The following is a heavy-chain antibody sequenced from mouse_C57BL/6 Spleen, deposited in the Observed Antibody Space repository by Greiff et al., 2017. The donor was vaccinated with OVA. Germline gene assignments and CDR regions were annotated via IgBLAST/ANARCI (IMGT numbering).Heavy chain of an antibody. Sequence: EVKLVESGGGLVQPGGSLKLSCAASGFTFSDYYMYWVRQTPEKRLEWVAYISNGGGSTYYPDTVKGRFTITRDNAKNTLSLQMSRLKSEAAAMYFCASPSGERAWFAYWGQGTLVTVSA. CDR2: ISNGGGST. CDR3: ASPSGERAWFAY. V-gene: IGHV5-12*01. J-gene: IGHJ3*01. CDR1: GFTFSDYY.